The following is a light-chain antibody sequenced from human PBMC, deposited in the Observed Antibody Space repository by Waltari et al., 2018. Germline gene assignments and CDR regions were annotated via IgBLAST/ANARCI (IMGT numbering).Light chain of an antibody. J-gene: IGLJ1*01. CDR3: AAETSRSTLYV. V-gene: IGLV2-14*03. Sequence: QSALTQPASVSGSPGQSITIPCTGTSSDIGFYTFVSWYQQHPGKAPKVIIYHVTNRPLGVFNRFSGARSGNTASLTISGLQAEDEADYYCAAETSRSTLYVFGTGTKVTVL. CDR2: HVT. CDR1: SSDIGFYTF.